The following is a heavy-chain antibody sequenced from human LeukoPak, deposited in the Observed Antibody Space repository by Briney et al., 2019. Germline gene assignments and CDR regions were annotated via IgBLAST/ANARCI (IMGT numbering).Heavy chain of an antibody. CDR3: ARDSSWHVPVPENPVAFDY. Sequence: GGSLRLSCAVSGFTFSSYWMSWVRQAPGRGLEWVDNIKQDGSEKYYVDSVKGRFTISRDNAKNSLYLQMNSLRAEDTAMYYCARDSSWHVPVPENPVAFDYWGQGTLVTVSS. J-gene: IGHJ4*02. CDR2: IKQDGSEK. V-gene: IGHV3-7*01. CDR1: GFTFSSYW. D-gene: IGHD6-13*01.